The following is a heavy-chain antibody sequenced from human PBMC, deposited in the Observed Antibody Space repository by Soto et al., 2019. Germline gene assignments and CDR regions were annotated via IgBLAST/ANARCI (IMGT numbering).Heavy chain of an antibody. V-gene: IGHV3-11*06. J-gene: IGHJ6*02. D-gene: IGHD6-6*01. Sequence: QVQLVESGGGLVKPGGSLRLSCAASGFTFSDYYMSWIRQAPGKGLEWVSYISSSSSYTNYADSVKGRFTISRDNAKNSLYLQMNSLRAEDTAVYYCARDLMYSSSRTGYYGMDVWGQGTTVTVSS. CDR1: GFTFSDYY. CDR2: ISSSSSYT. CDR3: ARDLMYSSSRTGYYGMDV.